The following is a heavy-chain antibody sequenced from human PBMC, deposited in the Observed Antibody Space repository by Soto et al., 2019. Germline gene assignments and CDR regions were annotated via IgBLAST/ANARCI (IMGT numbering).Heavy chain of an antibody. CDR3: AKDRRYDWGNY. CDR1: GFTFSSYS. J-gene: IGHJ4*02. Sequence: LRLSCAASGFTFSSYSMNWVRQAPGKGLEWVSYISSSSSTIYYADSVKGRFTISRDNSKNTLYLQMNSLRAEDTAVYYCAKDRRYDWGNYWGQGTLVTVSS. CDR2: ISSSSSTI. V-gene: IGHV3-48*01. D-gene: IGHD1-1*01.